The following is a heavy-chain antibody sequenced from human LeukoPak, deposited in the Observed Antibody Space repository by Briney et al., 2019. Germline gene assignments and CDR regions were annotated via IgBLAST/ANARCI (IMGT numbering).Heavy chain of an antibody. CDR3: AKDPNGDYIGTFDI. D-gene: IGHD4-17*01. Sequence: GGSLRLSCAASRFTFNNYAMSWVRQAPGKGLEYVSAISGSGGSTYYADSVKGRFAISRDNSKNTLYLQMNSLRAEDTAVYYCAKDPNGDYIGTFDIWGQGTMVTVSS. CDR2: ISGSGGST. V-gene: IGHV3-23*01. CDR1: RFTFNNYA. J-gene: IGHJ3*02.